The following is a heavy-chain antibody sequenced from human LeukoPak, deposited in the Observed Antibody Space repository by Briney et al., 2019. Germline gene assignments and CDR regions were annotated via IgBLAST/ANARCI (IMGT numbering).Heavy chain of an antibody. CDR3: ASVHNSRTYWFDP. V-gene: IGHV4-59*08. D-gene: IGHD2-2*01. J-gene: IGHJ5*02. CDR1: SGSINDYY. CDR2: IYYSGST. Sequence: SETLSLTCIVSSGSINDYYWSWIRQPPGKGLEWIGYIYYSGSTSYNPSLKGRATISVDTSKNHLSLKLSALTAADTAVYYCASVHNSRTYWFDPWGQGTLVTVSS.